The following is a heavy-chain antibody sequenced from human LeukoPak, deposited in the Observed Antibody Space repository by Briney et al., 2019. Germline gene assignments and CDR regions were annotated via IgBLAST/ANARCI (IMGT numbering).Heavy chain of an antibody. CDR3: VRDAQRGFDYSNSLQY. Sequence: RGSLRLSCEASGFIFNHYALHWVRQAPHKGLEWVAVIWSDGTNRYYADSVKGRFSIFRDDSQKRVFLQMNSLRAEDTAVYYCVRDAQRGFDYSNSLQYWGQGALVSVSS. D-gene: IGHD4-11*01. CDR2: IWSDGTNR. V-gene: IGHV3-33*01. CDR1: GFIFNHYA. J-gene: IGHJ4*02.